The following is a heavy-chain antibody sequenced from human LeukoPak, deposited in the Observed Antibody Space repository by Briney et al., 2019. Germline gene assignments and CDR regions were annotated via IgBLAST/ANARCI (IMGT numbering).Heavy chain of an antibody. CDR1: GYSFSNYW. D-gene: IGHD3-10*01. CDR2: IYPDDSDT. V-gene: IGHV5-51*01. J-gene: IGHJ4*02. CDR3: ARRYYYGSGSWDTFDY. Sequence: PGESLKISCKGSGYSFSNYWIGWVRQMPGKGLEWIGIIYPDDSDTRYSPYFQGQVTISADKSINTAYLQWSSLKASDSALYYCARRYYYGSGSWDTFDYWGQGTLVTVST.